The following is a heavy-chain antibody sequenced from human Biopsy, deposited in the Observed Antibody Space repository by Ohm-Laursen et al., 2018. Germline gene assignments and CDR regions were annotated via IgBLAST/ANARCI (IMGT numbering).Heavy chain of an antibody. CDR3: ATFRGSWDTTQGGDY. Sequence: TLSLTCTVFGGSISVDGYYWAWIRQLPGKGLDWIGYIYHSGTTYYNPSLKSRLTMSVDTSKNEFSLRLRSVTAADTAVYFCATFRGSWDTTQGGDYWGQGTLVTVSS. CDR1: GGSISVDGYY. J-gene: IGHJ4*02. CDR2: IYHSGTT. V-gene: IGHV4-31*03. D-gene: IGHD3-10*01.